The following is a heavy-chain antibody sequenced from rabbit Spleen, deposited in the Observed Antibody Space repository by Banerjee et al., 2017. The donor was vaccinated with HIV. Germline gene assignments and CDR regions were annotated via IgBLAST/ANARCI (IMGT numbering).Heavy chain of an antibody. D-gene: IGHD8-1*01. CDR2: IYTGNVKT. Sequence: QSLEESGGDLVKPGGTLTLTCTVSGFSFSSNWICWVRQAPGKGLEWIGCIYTGNVKTYYASWAKGRFTISKTSSTTVTLQMTSLTAADTATYFCARDTGSSFSTYGMDLWGQGTLVTVS. J-gene: IGHJ6*01. V-gene: IGHV1S40*01. CDR3: ARDTGSSFSTYGMDL. CDR1: GFSFSSNW.